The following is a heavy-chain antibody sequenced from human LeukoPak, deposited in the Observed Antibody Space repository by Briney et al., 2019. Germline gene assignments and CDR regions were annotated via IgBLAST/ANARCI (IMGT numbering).Heavy chain of an antibody. V-gene: IGHV3-48*04. CDR3: ARSYYDSSGYRNDY. D-gene: IGHD3-22*01. Sequence: GGSLRLSCAASGFTFSSYSMNWVRQAPGKGLEWVSYISSSSSTIYYADSVKGRFTISRDNAKNSLYLQMNSLRAEDTAVYYCARSYYDSSGYRNDYWGQGTLVTVCS. CDR1: GFTFSSYS. CDR2: ISSSSSTI. J-gene: IGHJ4*02.